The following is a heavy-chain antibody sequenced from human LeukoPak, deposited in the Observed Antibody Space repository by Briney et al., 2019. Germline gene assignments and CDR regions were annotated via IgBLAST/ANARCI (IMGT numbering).Heavy chain of an antibody. J-gene: IGHJ4*02. CDR3: ARTRIPMVRGDTFDY. D-gene: IGHD3-10*01. V-gene: IGHV4-59*03. CDR1: VGSICSYY. Sequence: PSETLSLTCSGSVGSICSYYGSWIPQPPGRGLEWIGYIYYSGRTNYNPSPKSRVAISQDTSKNPFSLELSAVCPARTAVQYCARTRIPMVRGDTFDYWGQGTLVSVFS. CDR2: IYYSGRT.